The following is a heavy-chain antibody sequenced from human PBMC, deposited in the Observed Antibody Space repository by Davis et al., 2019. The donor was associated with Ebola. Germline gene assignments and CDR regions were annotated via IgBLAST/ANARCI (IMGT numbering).Heavy chain of an antibody. CDR1: GFTLSSYA. J-gene: IGHJ5*02. V-gene: IGHV3-23*01. CDR3: AKGPGITGNWFDP. CDR2: ISGSGGST. Sequence: GESLKISCAASGFTLSSYAMSWVRQAPGKGLEWVSAISGSGGSTYYADSVKGRFTISRDNSKNTLYLQMNSLRAEDTAVYYCAKGPGITGNWFDPWGQGTLVTVSS. D-gene: IGHD3-3*01.